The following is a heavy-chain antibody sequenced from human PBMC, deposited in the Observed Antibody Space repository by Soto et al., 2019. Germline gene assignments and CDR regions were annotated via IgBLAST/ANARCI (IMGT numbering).Heavy chain of an antibody. CDR3: ARGSSVGSGGSCYSSRFDP. CDR1: GGSFSGYY. J-gene: IGHJ5*02. V-gene: IGHV4-34*01. D-gene: IGHD2-15*01. CDR2: INHSGST. Sequence: PSETLSLTCAVYGGSFSGYYWSWIRQPPGKGLEWIGEINHSGSTNYNPSLKSRVTISVDTSKNQFSLKLSSVTAADTAVYYCARGSSVGSGGSCYSSRFDPWGQGTLVT.